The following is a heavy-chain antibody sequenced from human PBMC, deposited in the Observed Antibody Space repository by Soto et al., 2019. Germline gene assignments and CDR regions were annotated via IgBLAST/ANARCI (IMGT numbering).Heavy chain of an antibody. J-gene: IGHJ4*02. CDR1: GDSIISIYH. CDR2: VYTSGST. D-gene: IGHD6-13*01. V-gene: IGHV4-61*05. Sequence: SETLSLTCAVSGDSIISIYHWAWIRQPPGRGLEWIGYVYTSGSTNYNPSLKGRVTISEDTSKSQFSLKVNSMTAADTAVYYCARYRREAVAGYTLDNWGQGILVTVSS. CDR3: ARYRREAVAGYTLDN.